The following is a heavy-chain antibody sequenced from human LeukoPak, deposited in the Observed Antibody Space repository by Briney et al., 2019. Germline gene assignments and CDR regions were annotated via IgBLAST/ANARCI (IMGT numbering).Heavy chain of an antibody. J-gene: IGHJ4*02. Sequence: ASVKVSCKASGYTFTSYAIHWVRQAPGQRLEWMGRINAGNGNIICSQNFQGRVTITRDTSASAAYMELSSLRSEDTAVYYCARAFDSGLNYWGQGTLVSVSS. CDR3: ARAFDSGLNY. CDR1: GYTFTSYA. CDR2: INAGNGNI. D-gene: IGHD6-19*01. V-gene: IGHV1-3*01.